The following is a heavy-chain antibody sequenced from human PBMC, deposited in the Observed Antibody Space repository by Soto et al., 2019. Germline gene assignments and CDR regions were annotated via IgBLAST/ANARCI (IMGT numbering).Heavy chain of an antibody. J-gene: IGHJ6*03. CDR1: GYTFTSYD. CDR2: MNPNSGNT. Sequence: GASVKVSCKASGYTFTSYDINWVRQATGQGLEWMGWMNPNSGNTGYAQKFQGRVTMTRNTSISTAYMELSSLRSEDTAVYYCARGFVVVSSSLYYYYYYYKDVWGKGTTVTVS. V-gene: IGHV1-8*01. D-gene: IGHD2-2*01. CDR3: ARGFVVVSSSLYYYYYYYKDV.